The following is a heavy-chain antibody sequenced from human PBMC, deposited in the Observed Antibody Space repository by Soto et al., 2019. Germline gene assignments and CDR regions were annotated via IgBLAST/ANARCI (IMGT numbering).Heavy chain of an antibody. V-gene: IGHV5-51*01. J-gene: IGHJ4*02. CDR3: ARGDYDYVWGVPPVPLIDY. D-gene: IGHD3-16*01. CDR2: IYPGDSDT. CDR1: GYSFTSYW. Sequence: GESLKISCKGSGYSFTSYWIGWVRQMPGKGLEWMGIIYPGDSDTRYSPSFQGQVTISADKSISTAYLQWSSLKASDTAMYYCARGDYDYVWGVPPVPLIDYWGQGTLVTVSS.